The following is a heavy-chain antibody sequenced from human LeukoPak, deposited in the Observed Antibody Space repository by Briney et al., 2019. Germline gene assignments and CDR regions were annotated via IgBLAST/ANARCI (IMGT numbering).Heavy chain of an antibody. J-gene: IGHJ6*03. CDR2: ISPNSGDT. V-gene: IGHV1-2*02. CDR3: ARAAIAVAGDYHYHYMDV. Sequence: GASVKVSCKASGYTFTGHYMHWVRQAPGQGLEWMGWISPNSGDTDYAQRVQGKVTMTRDTSISTANMELSRLRSDDTAVYFCARAAIAVAGDYHYHYMDVWGKGTTVTVSS. D-gene: IGHD6-19*01. CDR1: GYTFTGHY.